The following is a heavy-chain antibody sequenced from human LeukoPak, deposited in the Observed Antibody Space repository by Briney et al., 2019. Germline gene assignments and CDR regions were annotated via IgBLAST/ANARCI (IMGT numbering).Heavy chain of an antibody. CDR2: INPAGTIT. CDR3: VREDNSPYKNFDH. V-gene: IGHV1-46*01. J-gene: IGHJ4*02. Sequence: ASVMVSCEASGFTFSSYWMHWVRQAPGQGLEWLGLINPAGTITVFAREFQGRATVTRDTSASTVYMELNTLTSEDTAVYYCVREDNSPYKNFDHWGQGTLVTVSS. D-gene: IGHD1-1*01. CDR1: GFTFSSYW.